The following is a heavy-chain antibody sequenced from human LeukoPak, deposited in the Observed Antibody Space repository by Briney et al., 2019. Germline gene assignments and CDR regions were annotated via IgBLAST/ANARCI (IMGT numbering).Heavy chain of an antibody. Sequence: PGGSLTLSCAASGFTFKNYAMSSVRQTPGMGLEWVSAISDNDGSTYYTDSVKGRFTISRDNSKDTVYLQMNNLRAADTALYFCVRHDSYIPFWGQGSLVTVSS. V-gene: IGHV3-23*01. J-gene: IGHJ1*01. D-gene: IGHD5-18*01. CDR2: ISDNDGST. CDR3: VRHDSYIPF. CDR1: GFTFKNYA.